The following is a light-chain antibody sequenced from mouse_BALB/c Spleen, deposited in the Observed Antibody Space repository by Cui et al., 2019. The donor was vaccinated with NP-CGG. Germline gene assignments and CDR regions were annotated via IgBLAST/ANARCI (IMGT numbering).Light chain of an antibody. J-gene: IGLJ1*01. CDR3: ALWYSNHWV. CDR2: GTN. CDR1: NGAVTTSNY. Sequence: QAVVTQESALTTSPVETVTLTCRSSNGAVTTSNYPNWVQEKPDHLFTGLMGGTNTRAPGVPARFSASLIGDKAALTITGAQTEDEAIYFCALWYSNHWVFGGGTKLTVL. V-gene: IGLV1*01.